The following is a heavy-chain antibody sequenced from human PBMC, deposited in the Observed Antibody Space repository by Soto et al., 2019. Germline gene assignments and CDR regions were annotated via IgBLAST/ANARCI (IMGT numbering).Heavy chain of an antibody. D-gene: IGHD4-17*01. CDR1: GGSLSNYY. V-gene: IGHV4-34*01. CDR3: ARGPIGTPRLRYYYYGMDV. J-gene: IGHJ6*02. CDR2: ISHSGVT. Sequence: PSETLSLTCGVYGGSLSNYYWSWIRQSPGKGLEWIGEISHSGVTNHNPSLKSRVTISVDTSKSQFSLKVRSLTATDTAVYYCARGPIGTPRLRYYYYGMDVWGQGNTVTVSS.